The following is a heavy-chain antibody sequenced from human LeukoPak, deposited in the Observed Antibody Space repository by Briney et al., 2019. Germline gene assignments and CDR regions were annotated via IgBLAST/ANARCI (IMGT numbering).Heavy chain of an antibody. J-gene: IGHJ4*02. CDR3: ARDGRSGVATMPAY. CDR1: GFTFSSYA. Sequence: GGSLRLSCAASGFTFSSYAMHWVRQAPGKGLEWVAVISYDGSNKYYADSVKGRFTISRDNSKNTLYLQMNSLRAEDTAVYYCARDGRSGVATMPAYWGQGTLVTVSS. D-gene: IGHD5-12*01. CDR2: ISYDGSNK. V-gene: IGHV3-30-3*01.